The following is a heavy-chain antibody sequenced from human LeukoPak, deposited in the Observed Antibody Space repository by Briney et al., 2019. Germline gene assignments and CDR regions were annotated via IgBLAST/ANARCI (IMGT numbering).Heavy chain of an antibody. CDR2: INHSGSP. CDR3: ARHSRIVVAVAGTHWYFDL. D-gene: IGHD6-19*01. V-gene: IGHV4-34*01. J-gene: IGHJ2*01. Sequence: PSETLSLTCAVYGGSFNGYFWSWIRQPPGKGLEWIGEINHSGSPNYNPSLKSRVTISVDTSKNQVSLKLNSVTAADTAVYYCARHSRIVVAVAGTHWYFDLWGRGTLVTVSS. CDR1: GGSFNGYF.